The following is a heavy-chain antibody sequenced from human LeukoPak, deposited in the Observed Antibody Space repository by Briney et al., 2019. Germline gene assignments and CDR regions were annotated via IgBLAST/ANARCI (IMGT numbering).Heavy chain of an antibody. CDR1: GFTFSGYS. D-gene: IGHD2-2*02. J-gene: IGHJ4*02. CDR3: ARPRGYCSSTSCYIAVDY. Sequence: PGGSLRLSCAASGFTFSGYSMNWVRQAPGKGLEWVSYISSSSSTIYYADSVKGRFTISRDNAKNSLYLQMNSLRAEDTAVYYCARPRGYCSSTSCYIAVDYWGQGTLVTVSS. V-gene: IGHV3-48*04. CDR2: ISSSSSTI.